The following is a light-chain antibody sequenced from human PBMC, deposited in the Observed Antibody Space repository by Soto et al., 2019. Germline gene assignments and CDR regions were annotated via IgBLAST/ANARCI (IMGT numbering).Light chain of an antibody. Sequence: EIVLTQSPGTLSLSVGERVTLSCRASQRVSRYLAWYQHTPGQEPRLLIDDTSNRATGTPDRCSGSGSWTVFTITSSRLEPDDFTVSYYHQPGSSPLTFGGGNTVEI. CDR1: QRVSRY. CDR3: HQPGSSPLT. J-gene: IGKJ4*02. CDR2: DTS. V-gene: IGKV3-20*01.